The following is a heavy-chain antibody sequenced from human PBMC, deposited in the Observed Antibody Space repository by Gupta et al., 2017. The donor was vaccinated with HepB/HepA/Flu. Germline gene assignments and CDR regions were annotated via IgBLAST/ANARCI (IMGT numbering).Heavy chain of an antibody. CDR2: ITTYNGNT. D-gene: IGHD3-3*01. J-gene: IGHJ4*02. CDR3: ARGYYDFWSGSAQKYYFDS. CDR1: GYSCTTYG. Sequence: QVQLVQSGAEVKKPGASVTVSCMASGYSCTTYGISWVRQAPGQGLEWMGWITTYNGNTIFEQKFQDRVTMTTDTSTSTAYMELRSLRSDDTAVYYCARGYYDFWSGSAQKYYFDSWGQGTLVTVSS. V-gene: IGHV1-18*01.